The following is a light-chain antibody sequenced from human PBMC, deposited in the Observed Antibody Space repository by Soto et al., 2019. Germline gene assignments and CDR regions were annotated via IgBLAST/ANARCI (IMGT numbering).Light chain of an antibody. V-gene: IGKV3-11*01. CDR2: DAS. CDR1: QSVSSY. CDR3: QQHNNWPLT. J-gene: IGKJ1*01. Sequence: EIVLTQSPATLSLSPGERATLSCRASQSVSSYLAWYQQKPGQAPRLLIYDASNRATGIPARFSGSGSGTDFTLTINSLEPEDFAVYYCQQHNNWPLTFGQGTKVEI.